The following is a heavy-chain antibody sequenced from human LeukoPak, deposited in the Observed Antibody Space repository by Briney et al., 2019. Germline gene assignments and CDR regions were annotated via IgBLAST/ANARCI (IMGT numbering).Heavy chain of an antibody. CDR1: GGSISSHY. CDR3: ASLYNWNYSHYYYYYMDV. V-gene: IGHV4-59*11. Sequence: SETLSLTCTVSGGSISSHYWSWIRQPPGKGLEWIGYFYYSGSTNYNPSLKSRVTISVDTSKNQFSLKLSSVTAADTAVYYCASLYNWNYSHYYYYYMDVWGKGTTVTVSS. J-gene: IGHJ6*03. D-gene: IGHD1-7*01. CDR2: FYYSGST.